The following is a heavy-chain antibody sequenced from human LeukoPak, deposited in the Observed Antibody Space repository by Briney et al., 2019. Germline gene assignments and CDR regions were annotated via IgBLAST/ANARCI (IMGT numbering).Heavy chain of an antibody. Sequence: ASVKVSCMASGYTFTGYYIHWVRQAPGQGLEWMGWINPNSGGANYAQKFQGRVTMTRDTSISAAYMDLHSLRSDDTAVYFCARDKSLADPYFFDYWGQGTLVTVSS. J-gene: IGHJ4*02. CDR3: ARDKSLADPYFFDY. V-gene: IGHV1-2*02. CDR2: INPNSGGA. CDR1: GYTFTGYY.